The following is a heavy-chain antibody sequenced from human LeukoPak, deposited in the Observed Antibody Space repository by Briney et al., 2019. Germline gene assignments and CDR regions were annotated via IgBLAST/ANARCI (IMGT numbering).Heavy chain of an antibody. CDR2: TYYSSKWYN. Sequence: SQTLSLTCTISGDSVSSNSAAWNWLRQSPSRGLKWLGRTYYSSKWYNDYAVSVKSRITVDPDTSKTQFSLQLNSVTPEDTAVYCCARHFPPDRPGIGGYSGYDILAVWFDPWGQGTLVTVSS. D-gene: IGHD5-12*01. CDR1: GDSVSSNSAA. V-gene: IGHV6-1*01. CDR3: ARHFPPDRPGIGGYSGYDILAVWFDP. J-gene: IGHJ5*02.